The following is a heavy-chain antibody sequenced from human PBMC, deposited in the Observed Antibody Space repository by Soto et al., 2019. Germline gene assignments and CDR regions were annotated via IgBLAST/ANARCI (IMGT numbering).Heavy chain of an antibody. CDR2: ISGSSSTI. D-gene: IGHD3-22*01. V-gene: IGHV3-48*01. Sequence: GGSLRLSCAASGFTFSTYSMNWIRQAPGKGLEWVSYISGSSSTIYYADSVKGRFTISRDNAKNSLYLQMNSLRAEDTAVYYCVKGEYYYDGSAYYPFDYWGQGRMVTVSS. CDR1: GFTFSTYS. J-gene: IGHJ4*02. CDR3: VKGEYYYDGSAYYPFDY.